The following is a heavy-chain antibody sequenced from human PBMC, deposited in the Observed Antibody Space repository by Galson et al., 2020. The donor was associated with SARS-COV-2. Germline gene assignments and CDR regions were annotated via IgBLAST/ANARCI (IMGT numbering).Heavy chain of an antibody. Sequence: GESLKIPRAASGFSFDDYAMHWVRQAPGKGLEWVSINSGESDRKYYADPVEGRFTIFRDNSKNSLYLQMNSLTTEDTALYYCTRDGNVPFAYWGQGTLVPLSS. CDR2: NSGESDRK. CDR3: TRDGNVPFAY. V-gene: IGHV3-43*02. CDR1: GFSFDDYA. J-gene: IGHJ4*02.